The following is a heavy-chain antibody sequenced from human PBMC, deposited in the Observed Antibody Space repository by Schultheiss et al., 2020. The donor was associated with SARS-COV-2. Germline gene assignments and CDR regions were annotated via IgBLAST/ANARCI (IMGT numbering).Heavy chain of an antibody. D-gene: IGHD3-10*01. Sequence: SLKISCAASGFTFNSYAMSWVRQPPGKGLEWVSGISWNSGSIGYADSVKGRFIISRDNAKKSLYLQMNSLRAVDTAVYYCARDPYGSGITDYWGQGTLVTVSS. J-gene: IGHJ4*02. V-gene: IGHV3-9*01. CDR1: GFTFNSYA. CDR3: ARDPYGSGITDY. CDR2: ISWNSGSI.